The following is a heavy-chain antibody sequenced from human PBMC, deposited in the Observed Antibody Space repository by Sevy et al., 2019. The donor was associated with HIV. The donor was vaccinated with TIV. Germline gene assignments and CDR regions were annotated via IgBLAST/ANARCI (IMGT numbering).Heavy chain of an antibody. V-gene: IGHV3-23*01. Sequence: GGSLRLSCAASGFTFSTYTMNWVRQAPGKGLEWVSAISGSGGSTYYADSVKGRFTISRDKSKNTLYLQMNNLRAEDTAVYYWAKGDSTFYGMDVWGQGTTVTVSS. D-gene: IGHD6-13*01. CDR2: ISGSGGST. J-gene: IGHJ6*02. CDR1: GFTFSTYT. CDR3: AKGDSTFYGMDV.